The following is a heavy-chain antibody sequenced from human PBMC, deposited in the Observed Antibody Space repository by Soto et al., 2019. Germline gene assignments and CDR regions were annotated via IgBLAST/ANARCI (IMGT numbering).Heavy chain of an antibody. D-gene: IGHD3-3*01. CDR1: GFTFSSYS. CDR3: ARDFGADFWSGYGFDY. CDR2: ISSSSSTI. Sequence: GGSLRLSCAASGFTFSSYSMNWVCQAPGKGLEWVSYISSSSSTIYYADSVKGRFTISRDNAKNSLYLQMNSLRAEDTAVYYCARDFGADFWSGYGFDYWGQGTLVTVSS. V-gene: IGHV3-48*01. J-gene: IGHJ4*02.